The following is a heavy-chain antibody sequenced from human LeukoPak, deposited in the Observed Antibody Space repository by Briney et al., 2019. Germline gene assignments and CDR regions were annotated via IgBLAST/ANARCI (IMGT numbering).Heavy chain of an antibody. D-gene: IGHD3-3*01. CDR3: ARGQVLRFLEWLLASNWFDP. CDR1: GGSISSGSYY. V-gene: IGHV4-39*07. Sequence: TSETLSLTCTVSGGSISSGSYYWSWIRQPPGKGLEWIGEINHSGSTNYNPSLKSRVTISVDTSKNQFSLKLSSVTAADTAVYYCARGQVLRFLEWLLASNWFDPWGQGTLATVSS. CDR2: INHSGST. J-gene: IGHJ5*02.